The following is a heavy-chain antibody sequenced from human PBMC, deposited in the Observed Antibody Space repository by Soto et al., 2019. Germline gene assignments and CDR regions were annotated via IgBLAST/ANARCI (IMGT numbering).Heavy chain of an antibody. Sequence: ASVKVSCKASGYTFTSYDINWVRQATGQGLEWMGWMNPNSGNTGYAQKFQGRVTMTRNTSISTAYMELSSLRSEDTAVYYCARGSYDYIWGSYRHIDYWGQGTPVTVSS. CDR1: GYTFTSYD. CDR2: MNPNSGNT. J-gene: IGHJ4*02. V-gene: IGHV1-8*01. CDR3: ARGSYDYIWGSYRHIDY. D-gene: IGHD3-16*02.